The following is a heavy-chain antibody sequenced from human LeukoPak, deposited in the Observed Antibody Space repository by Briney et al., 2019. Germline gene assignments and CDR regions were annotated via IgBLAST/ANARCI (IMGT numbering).Heavy chain of an antibody. CDR2: INQDGSRK. J-gene: IGHJ4*02. V-gene: IGHV3-7*01. CDR3: AKWGPHCVGDYCPALDS. CDR1: RFTFSNYW. Sequence: GGSLRLSCVASRFTFSNYWMSWVRQAPGKGLEWVANINQDGSRKVYADSMKGRFTISRDNAKESLYLQLNSLRADDTAVYYCAKWGPHCVGDYCPALDSWGQGTLVTVSS. D-gene: IGHD2-21*02.